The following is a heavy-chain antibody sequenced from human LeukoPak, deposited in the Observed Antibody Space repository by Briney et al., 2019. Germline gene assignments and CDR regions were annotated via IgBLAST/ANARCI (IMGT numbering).Heavy chain of an antibody. CDR2: IKQDGSEK. CDR3: AREWVAAAVINAFDI. J-gene: IGHJ3*02. V-gene: IGHV3-7*01. D-gene: IGHD6-13*01. CDR1: GFTFSSYW. Sequence: GGSLRLSCAASGFTFSSYWMSWVRQAPGKGLEWVANIKQDGSEKYHVDSVKGRFTISRDNAKNSLYLQMNSLRAEDTAVCYCAREWVAAAVINAFDIWGQGTMVTVSS.